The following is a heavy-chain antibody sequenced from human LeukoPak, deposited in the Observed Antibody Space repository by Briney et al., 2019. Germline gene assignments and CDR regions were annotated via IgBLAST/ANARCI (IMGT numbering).Heavy chain of an antibody. CDR2: IYSGGST. J-gene: IGHJ4*02. D-gene: IGHD4-11*01. CDR3: ARDSSNYYFDY. V-gene: IGHV3-66*01. Sequence: GGSLRLSCAASGFTVSSNYMSWVRQAPGKGLEWVSVIYSGGSTYYADSVKGRFTISRDNSKNTLYLQMNSLRAEDTAVYYCARDSSNYYFDYWGQGTLVTVSS. CDR1: GFTVSSNY.